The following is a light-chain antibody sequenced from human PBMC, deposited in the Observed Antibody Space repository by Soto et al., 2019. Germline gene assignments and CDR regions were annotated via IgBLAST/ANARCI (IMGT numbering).Light chain of an antibody. CDR3: QQYGSSPPLS. CDR1: QHVSSNH. V-gene: IGKV3-20*01. J-gene: IGKJ4*01. Sequence: RERVTISYTAIQHVSSNHLAWYQQKPGQAPRLLIYGGSSRATGIPDRFSGSGSGTDFTLTISRLEPEDFAVYYCQQYGSSPPLSFGGGTKVDNK. CDR2: GGS.